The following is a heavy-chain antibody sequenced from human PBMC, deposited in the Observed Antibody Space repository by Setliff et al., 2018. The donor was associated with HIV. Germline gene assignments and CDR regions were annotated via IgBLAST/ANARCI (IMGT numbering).Heavy chain of an antibody. D-gene: IGHD2-8*01. CDR3: ARVSNGDWDY. CDR1: GFTFSSYA. CDR2: IGTDGDT. J-gene: IGHJ4*02. V-gene: IGHV3-13*01. Sequence: PGGSLRLSCAASGFTFSSYAMHWVRQAPGQGLEWVSAIGTDGDTYYAGSVKGRFTISRENAKNSLHLQMNSLRDGDTAVYYCARVSNGDWDYWGQGTLVTVSS.